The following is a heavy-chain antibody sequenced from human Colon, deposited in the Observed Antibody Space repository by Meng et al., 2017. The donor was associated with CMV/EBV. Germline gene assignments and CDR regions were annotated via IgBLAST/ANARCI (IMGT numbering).Heavy chain of an antibody. CDR1: GYTFNSYG. J-gene: IGHJ4*02. CDR2: ISAYNGNA. D-gene: IGHD5-18*01. Sequence: KASGYTFNSYGISWVRQVPGQGLEWMGWISAYNGNANYAQKLQGRVTMTTDTSTSTAYMELRSLRSDDTAVYYCARGNANTAMVSDYWGQGTLVTVSS. CDR3: ARGNANTAMVSDY. V-gene: IGHV1-18*01.